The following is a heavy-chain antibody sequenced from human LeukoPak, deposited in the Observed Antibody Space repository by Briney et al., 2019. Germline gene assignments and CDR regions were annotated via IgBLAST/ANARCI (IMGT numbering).Heavy chain of an antibody. J-gene: IGHJ4*02. CDR2: IGSSSSYI. CDR1: GFTFSSYS. Sequence: GGSLRLSCAASGFTFSSYSMNWVRQAPGKGLEWVSSIGSSSSYIYYADSLKGRFTISRDNAKNSLYLQMNSLRAEDTAVYYCAREDSGYTYGTNGYWGQGTLVTVSS. D-gene: IGHD5-18*01. V-gene: IGHV3-21*01. CDR3: AREDSGYTYGTNGY.